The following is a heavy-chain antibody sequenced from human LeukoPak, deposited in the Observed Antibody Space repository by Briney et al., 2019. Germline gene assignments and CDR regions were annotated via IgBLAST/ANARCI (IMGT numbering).Heavy chain of an antibody. CDR1: GFSLSTSGVG. V-gene: IGHV2-5*01. D-gene: IGHD3-10*01. J-gene: IGHJ5*02. Sequence: SGPTLVKPTQTLTLTCTFSGFSLSTSGVGVGWIRQPPGKALEWLALIYWNDDKRYSPSLKSRLTITKDTSKNQVVLTMTNMDPVDTATYYCAHSPRITMVRGVMWILNWFDPWGQGTLVTVSS. CDR3: AHSPRITMVRGVMWILNWFDP. CDR2: IYWNDDK.